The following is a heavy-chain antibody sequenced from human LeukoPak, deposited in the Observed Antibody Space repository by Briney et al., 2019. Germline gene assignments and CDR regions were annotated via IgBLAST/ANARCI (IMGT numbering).Heavy chain of an antibody. D-gene: IGHD6-13*01. Sequence: ASVKVSCKASGYTFTSYYMHWVRQAPGQGLEWMGIINPSGGGTSYAQKFQGRVTMTRDTSTSTVYMELSSLRSEDTAVYYCARDQAAAGTEDDAFDIWGQGTMVTVSS. J-gene: IGHJ3*02. CDR2: INPSGGGT. V-gene: IGHV1-46*01. CDR3: ARDQAAAGTEDDAFDI. CDR1: GYTFTSYY.